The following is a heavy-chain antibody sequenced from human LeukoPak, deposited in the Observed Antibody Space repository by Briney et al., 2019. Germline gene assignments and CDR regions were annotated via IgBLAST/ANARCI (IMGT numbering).Heavy chain of an antibody. Sequence: GGSLRLSCAASGFTVSSNYMSWVRQAPGKGLEWVSVIYSGGSTYYADSVKGRFTISRDNSKNTLYLQMNSLRAEDTAVYYCALYDSSGYYPYYFDYWGQGTLVTVSS. J-gene: IGHJ4*02. CDR3: ALYDSSGYYPYYFDY. V-gene: IGHV3-66*01. D-gene: IGHD3-22*01. CDR1: GFTVSSNY. CDR2: IYSGGST.